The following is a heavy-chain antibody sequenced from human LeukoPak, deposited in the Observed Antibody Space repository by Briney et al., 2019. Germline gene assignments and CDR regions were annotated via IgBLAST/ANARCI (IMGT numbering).Heavy chain of an antibody. J-gene: IGHJ6*04. CDR2: ISYDGSNK. CDR3: AKQGGSGWNYYYGMDV. V-gene: IGHV3-30*18. D-gene: IGHD6-19*01. Sequence: GRSLRLSCAASGFTFSSYGMHWVRQAPGKGLEWVAVISYDGSNKYYADSVKGRFTISRDNSKNTVYLQTNSLRAEDTAVYYCAKQGGSGWNYYYGMDVWGKGPTVTVSS. CDR1: GFTFSSYG.